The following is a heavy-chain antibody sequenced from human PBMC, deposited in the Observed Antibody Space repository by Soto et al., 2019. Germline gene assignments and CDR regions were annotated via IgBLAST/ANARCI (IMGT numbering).Heavy chain of an antibody. Sequence: QVQLVQSGAEVKTPGASVKVSCKASGYTFASYDINWVRQAPGQGLEWMGWMNPNRNNTGYAQKFQGRLTMTRDIALSIAHMELSSLRNEATAVYYCARSDGYPFNWLDSWGQGTLVTVSA. D-gene: IGHD2-21*01. J-gene: IGHJ5*01. CDR3: ARSDGYPFNWLDS. CDR2: MNPNRNNT. V-gene: IGHV1-8*01. CDR1: GYTFASYD.